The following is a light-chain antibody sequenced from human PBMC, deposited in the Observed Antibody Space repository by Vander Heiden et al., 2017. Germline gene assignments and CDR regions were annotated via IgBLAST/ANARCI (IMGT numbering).Light chain of an antibody. J-gene: IGLJ1*01. CDR2: GVN. CDR3: TSFSSSGTYV. Sequence: QAALTQPPSVSVSPGQTVPISRTGTSSDVGSYNHIAWYQQPPGTAPKLIIYGVNNRPSGVPDRFSGSKSGNTASLTISGLQAEDEADYYCTSFSSSGTYVFGTGTEVTV. V-gene: IGLV2-18*02. CDR1: SSDVGSYNH.